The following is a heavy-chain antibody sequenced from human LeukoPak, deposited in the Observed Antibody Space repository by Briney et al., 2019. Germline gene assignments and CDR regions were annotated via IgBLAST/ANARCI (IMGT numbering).Heavy chain of an antibody. V-gene: IGHV4-59*12. J-gene: IGHJ4*02. Sequence: ASETLSLTCTVSGDSISSYYWSWIRQPPGKGLEWIGYIHYSGGTTYNPSLTSRVIMSVDTSKNQFSLRLTSLTAADAAVYYCAREGARDDFVVVPAALDFWGLGTLVTVSS. D-gene: IGHD2-2*01. CDR3: AREGARDDFVVVPAALDF. CDR2: IHYSGGT. CDR1: GDSISSYY.